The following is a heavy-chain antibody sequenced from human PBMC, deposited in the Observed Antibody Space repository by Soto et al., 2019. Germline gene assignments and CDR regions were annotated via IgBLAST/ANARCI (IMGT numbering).Heavy chain of an antibody. CDR3: ARGWRDFDY. CDR2: ISGSSSTI. CDR1: GFTFGSYN. Sequence: GSLRLSCAASGFTFGSYNMNWVRQAPGKGLEWVSHISGSSSTIYYADSVKGRFTISRDNANNSLYLQMNSLRDEDTAVYYCARGWRDFDYWGLGTLVTV. D-gene: IGHD6-13*01. J-gene: IGHJ4*02. V-gene: IGHV3-48*02.